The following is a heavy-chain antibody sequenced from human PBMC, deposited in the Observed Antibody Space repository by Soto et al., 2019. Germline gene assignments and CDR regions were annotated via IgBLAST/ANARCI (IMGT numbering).Heavy chain of an antibody. D-gene: IGHD5-12*01. CDR2: IYYSGST. CDR3: ARDYSGYNYRWFDP. J-gene: IGHJ5*02. Sequence: SETLSLTCTVSGGSISSYYWSWIRQPPGKGLEWIGYIYYSGSTNYNPSLKSRVTISVDTSKNQFSLKLSSVAAADTAVHYCARDYSGYNYRWFDPWGQGTLVTVSS. CDR1: GGSISSYY. V-gene: IGHV4-59*01.